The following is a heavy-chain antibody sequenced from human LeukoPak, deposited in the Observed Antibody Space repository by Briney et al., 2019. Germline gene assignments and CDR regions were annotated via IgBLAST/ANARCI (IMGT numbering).Heavy chain of an antibody. Sequence: SETLSLTCAVYGGSFSGYYWSWIRQPPGKGLEWIGDINHSGSTNYNPSLKSRVTISVDTSKNQFSLKLSSVTAADTAVYYCASGEAESGSYWTRSQAPIKIDYWGQGTLVTVSS. CDR3: ASGEAESGSYWTRSQAPIKIDY. J-gene: IGHJ4*02. D-gene: IGHD1-26*01. CDR1: GGSFSGYY. CDR2: INHSGST. V-gene: IGHV4-34*01.